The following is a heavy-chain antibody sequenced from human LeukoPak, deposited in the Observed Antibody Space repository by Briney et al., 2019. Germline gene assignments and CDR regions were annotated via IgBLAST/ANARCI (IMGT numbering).Heavy chain of an antibody. V-gene: IGHV4-59*01. CDR3: ARDRYGGNSGEFDY. CDR1: GGSLSSYY. CDR2: IYYSGAT. J-gene: IGHJ4*02. Sequence: SETLSLTCTVSGGSLSSYYWSWIRQPAGKGLEWIGYIYYSGATNYNPSVKSRVTISVDTSKNQFSLKVRSVTAADTAVYYCARDRYGGNSGEFDYWGLGTLVTVSS. D-gene: IGHD4-23*01.